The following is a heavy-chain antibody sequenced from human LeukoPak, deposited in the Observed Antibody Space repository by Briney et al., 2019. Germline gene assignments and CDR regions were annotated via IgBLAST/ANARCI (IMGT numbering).Heavy chain of an antibody. J-gene: IGHJ4*02. Sequence: PSETLSLTCAVSGGSISSGGYSWSWIRQPPGKGLEWIGYIYHSGSTYYNPSLKSRVTISVDRSKNQFSLKLSSVTAADTAVYYRARLYCSSTSCPYYFDYWGRGTLVTVSS. CDR3: ARLYCSSTSCPYYFDY. V-gene: IGHV4-30-2*01. D-gene: IGHD2-2*01. CDR1: GGSISSGGYS. CDR2: IYHSGST.